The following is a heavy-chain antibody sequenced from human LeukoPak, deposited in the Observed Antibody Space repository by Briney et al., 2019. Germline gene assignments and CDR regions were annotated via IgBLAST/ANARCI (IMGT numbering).Heavy chain of an antibody. J-gene: IGHJ4*02. Sequence: PGGSLRLSCAASGFSFSSYAMAWVRQAPGKGLEWVSTISANGGTTYYADSVKGRFTISRGNSKNTLYVQMSSLGADDTAVYYCATTSVASGVHYWGQGTLVTVSS. D-gene: IGHD5-12*01. CDR3: ATTSVASGVHY. CDR2: ISANGGTT. CDR1: GFSFSSYA. V-gene: IGHV3-23*01.